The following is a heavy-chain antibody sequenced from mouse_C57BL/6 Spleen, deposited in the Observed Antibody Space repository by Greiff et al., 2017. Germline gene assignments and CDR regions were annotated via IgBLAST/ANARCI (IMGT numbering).Heavy chain of an antibody. CDR2: IYPGDGDT. CDR1: GYAFSSSW. CDR3: ARQITTVVPYAMDY. V-gene: IGHV1-82*01. D-gene: IGHD1-1*01. Sequence: VQRVESGPELVKPGASVKISCKASGYAFSSSWMNWVKQRPGKGLEWIGRIYPGDGDTNYNGKFKGKATLTADKTSSTAYMQLSILTSEVSAVYCCARQITTVVPYAMDYWGQGTSVTVSS. J-gene: IGHJ4*01.